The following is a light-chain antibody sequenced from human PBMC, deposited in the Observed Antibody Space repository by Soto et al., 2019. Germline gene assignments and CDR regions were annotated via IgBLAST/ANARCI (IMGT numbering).Light chain of an antibody. CDR3: QQYYSYPLT. V-gene: IGKV1-8*01. Sequence: AIRMTQSPSSLSASTGDRVTITCRASQGISSYLAWYQQTPGKAPKLLIYAASTLQSGVPSRFSGSGSGTDFTLTISCLQSEDFATYYCQQYYSYPLTFGGGTKV. CDR1: QGISSY. CDR2: AAS. J-gene: IGKJ4*01.